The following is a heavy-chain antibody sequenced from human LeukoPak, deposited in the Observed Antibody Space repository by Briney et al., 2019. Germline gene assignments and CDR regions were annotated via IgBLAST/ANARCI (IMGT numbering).Heavy chain of an antibody. V-gene: IGHV3-48*01. CDR3: ARGGRAVSLDY. CDR1: GFTFSSYS. D-gene: IGHD2-8*01. J-gene: IGHJ4*02. Sequence: PGGSLRLSCAASGFTFSSYSMNWVRQAPGKGLEWVSYIGSSSTIYYADSVKGRFTISRDNAKNSLYLQMNSLRAEDTAVYYCARGGRAVSLDYWGQGTLVTVSS. CDR2: IGSSSTI.